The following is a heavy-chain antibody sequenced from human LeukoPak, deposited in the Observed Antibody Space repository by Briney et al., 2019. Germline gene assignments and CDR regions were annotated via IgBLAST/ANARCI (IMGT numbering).Heavy chain of an antibody. V-gene: IGHV1-2*02. J-gene: IGHJ4*02. CDR3: ARVGITMIVAPLNT. CDR1: GYSFTDYY. CDR2: INPNSGGT. Sequence: GASVKVSCKASGYSFTDYYMHWVRQAPGQGLEWMGWINPNSGGTNYAQKFQGRVTMTRDTSISTAYMELSRLKSDDTAVHYCARVGITMIVAPLNTWGQGTLVTVSS. D-gene: IGHD3-22*01.